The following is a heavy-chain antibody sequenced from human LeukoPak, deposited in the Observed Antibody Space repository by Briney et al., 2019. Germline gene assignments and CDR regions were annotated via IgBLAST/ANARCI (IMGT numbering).Heavy chain of an antibody. CDR1: GYTFTGYY. J-gene: IGHJ5*02. D-gene: IGHD3-10*01. CDR2: INPNSGGT. V-gene: IGHV1-2*02. CDR3: ARLITMVRGVISSNWFDP. Sequence: GASLKVSCKASGYTFTGYYRHWVRQAPGQGLEWMGWINPNSGGTNYAQKLEGRVTMTTDTSTSTAYVELRSLRSDDTAVYYCARLITMVRGVISSNWFDPWGQGTLVTVSS.